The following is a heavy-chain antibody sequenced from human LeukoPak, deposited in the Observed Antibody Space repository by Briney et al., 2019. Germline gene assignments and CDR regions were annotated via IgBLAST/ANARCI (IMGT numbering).Heavy chain of an antibody. CDR1: GFTFSTFA. CDR2: IFPSGGEI. V-gene: IGHV3-23*01. Sequence: GGSLRLSCAASGFTFSTFAMIWVRQPPGKGLEWVSSIFPSGGEIHYADSVKGRFTISRDNSKNTLYLQMNSLRAEDTAVYYCARGAIFGVVITRSAFDIWGQGTMVTVSS. D-gene: IGHD3-3*01. CDR3: ARGAIFGVVITRSAFDI. J-gene: IGHJ3*02.